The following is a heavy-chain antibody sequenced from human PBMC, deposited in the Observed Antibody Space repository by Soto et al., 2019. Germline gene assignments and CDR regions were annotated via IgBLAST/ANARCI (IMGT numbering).Heavy chain of an antibody. CDR3: ARDWGTYGMDV. D-gene: IGHD7-27*01. CDR2: IYYSGST. J-gene: IGHJ6*02. Sequence: SETLSLTCTVSGGSISSSSYYWGWIRQPPGKGLEWIGSIYYSGSTYYNPSLKSRVTISVDTSKNQFSLKLSSVTAADTAVYYCARDWGTYGMDVWGQWITVT. V-gene: IGHV4-39*02. CDR1: GGSISSSSYY.